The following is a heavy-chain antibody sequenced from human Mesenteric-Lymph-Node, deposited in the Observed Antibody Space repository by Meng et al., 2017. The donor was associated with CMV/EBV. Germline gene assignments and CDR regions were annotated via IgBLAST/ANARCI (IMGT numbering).Heavy chain of an antibody. V-gene: IGHV4-39*01. CDR1: MSSSSYY. CDR3: APRDCSSSSCYAGRVYFHH. J-gene: IGHJ1*01. Sequence: MSSSSYYWGWIRRPPGKGLEWIGSIYYSGSTYYNPSLKSRVTISVDTSKNQYSLNLRSVTAADTAVYYCAPRDCSSSSCYAGRVYFHHWGQGSLVTVSS. CDR2: IYYSGST. D-gene: IGHD2-2*01.